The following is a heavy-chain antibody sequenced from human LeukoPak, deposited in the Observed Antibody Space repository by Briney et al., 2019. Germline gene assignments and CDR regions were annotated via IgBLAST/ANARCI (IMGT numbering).Heavy chain of an antibody. CDR1: GFTFSSYA. D-gene: IGHD4-17*01. Sequence: PGGSLRLSCAASGFTFSSYAMHWVRQAPGKGREWVAVISYDGSNKYYADSVKGRFTISRDNSKNTLYLQMNRLRAEDTAVYYCARGTSYGDLDYWGQGTLVTVSS. V-gene: IGHV3-30-3*01. J-gene: IGHJ4*02. CDR3: ARGTSYGDLDY. CDR2: ISYDGSNK.